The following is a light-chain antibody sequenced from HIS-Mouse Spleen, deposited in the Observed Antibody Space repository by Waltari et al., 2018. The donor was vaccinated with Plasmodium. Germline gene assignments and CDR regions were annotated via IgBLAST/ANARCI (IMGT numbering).Light chain of an antibody. CDR1: SSDVGGSNY. V-gene: IGLV2-11*01. J-gene: IGLJ2*01. Sequence: QSALTQPRSVSGSPGQSVTLSCTGTSSDVGGSNYVSWYQQHPGKAPKLMIYDVSKRPSGAPDRFSGSKSGNTASLTISGLQAEDEADYYCCSYAGSYTFVFGGGTKLTVL. CDR2: DVS. CDR3: CSYAGSYTFV.